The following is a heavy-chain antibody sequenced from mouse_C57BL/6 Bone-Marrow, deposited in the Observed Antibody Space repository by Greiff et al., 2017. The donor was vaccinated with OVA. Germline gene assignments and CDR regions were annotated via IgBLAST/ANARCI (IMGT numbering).Heavy chain of an antibody. D-gene: IGHD1-1*01. J-gene: IGHJ2*01. CDR2: INPYNGGT. Sequence: VQLQQSGPVLVKPGASVKMSCKASGYTFTDYYMNWVKQSHGKSLEWIGVINPYNGGTSYNQKFKGKATLTVDKSSSTAYMELNSLTSEDSAVYYCARFGYYGTPYYFDYWGQGTTLTVSS. CDR1: GYTFTDYY. CDR3: ARFGYYGTPYYFDY. V-gene: IGHV1-19*01.